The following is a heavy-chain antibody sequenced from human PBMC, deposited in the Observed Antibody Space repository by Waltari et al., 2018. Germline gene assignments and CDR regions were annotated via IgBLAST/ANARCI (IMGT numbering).Heavy chain of an antibody. CDR1: GFTFSRSW. CDR3: ARVATKTYSSPVPGRPYYYGMDV. V-gene: IGHV3-74*01. D-gene: IGHD3-22*01. CDR2: ISSDGRST. Sequence: EEQLVESGGGLAQPGESLSLSCAASGFTFSRSWMDWVRLAPGKGLVGVSRISSDGRSTTYADSVKGRFTISRDNAKNTLYVQMNRLRAEDTAVYYCARVATKTYSSPVPGRPYYYGMDVWGQGTTVTVSS. J-gene: IGHJ6*02.